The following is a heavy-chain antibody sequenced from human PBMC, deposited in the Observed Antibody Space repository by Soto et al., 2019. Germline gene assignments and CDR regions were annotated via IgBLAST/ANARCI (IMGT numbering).Heavy chain of an antibody. D-gene: IGHD6-13*01. J-gene: IGHJ5*02. V-gene: IGHV4-4*02. CDR2: IYHSGST. CDR3: ARHPERIAQIGWFDP. CDR1: GGSISSSNW. Sequence: SETLSLTCAVSGGSISSSNWWSWVRQPPGKGLEWIGEIYHSGSTNYNPSLKSRVTISVDTSKNQFSLKLTSVTAEDTAVYYCARHPERIAQIGWFDPWGQGTLVTVSS.